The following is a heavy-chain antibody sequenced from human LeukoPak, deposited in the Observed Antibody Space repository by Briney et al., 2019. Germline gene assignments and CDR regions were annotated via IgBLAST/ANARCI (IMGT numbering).Heavy chain of an antibody. CDR2: ITGDGNRT. CDR1: GFTFGSFA. D-gene: IGHD5-12*01. V-gene: IGHV3-64*02. J-gene: IGHJ4*02. Sequence: PGGSLRLSCAASGFTFGSFALHWVRQAPGKGLEYVSAITGDGNRTHYAESVKGRFTISRDNSKNTLYLQTGTLRPEDMAVYYCARESSDYDTLDFWGQGTLVTVSS. CDR3: ARESSDYDTLDF.